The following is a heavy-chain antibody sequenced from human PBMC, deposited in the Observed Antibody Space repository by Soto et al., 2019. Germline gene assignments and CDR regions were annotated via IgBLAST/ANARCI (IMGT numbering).Heavy chain of an antibody. D-gene: IGHD4-17*01. CDR3: ARSRRGDYVKDV. V-gene: IGHV3-74*01. CDR2: INSDGSST. Sequence: EVLLVESGGGLVQPGGSLRLSCAASGFTFSSYWMHWVRQAPGKGLVWVSRINSDGSSTRYADSVKGRVTISRDNAKNKLDLQMNSLRAEGTAVYHCARSRRGDYVKDVWGKGTTVTVSS. CDR1: GFTFSSYW. J-gene: IGHJ6*04.